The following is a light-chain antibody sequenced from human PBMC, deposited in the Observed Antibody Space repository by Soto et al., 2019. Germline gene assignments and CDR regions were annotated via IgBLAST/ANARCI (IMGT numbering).Light chain of an antibody. J-gene: IGLJ3*02. V-gene: IGLV2-14*03. Sequence: QSVLTQPASVSGSPGQSITISCTGTSSDVGDNTYVSWYQQHPGKPPKLMIFDVSDRPSGISDRFSGSKSGNTASLTISGLQPEDEADYYCSSYTITAVVFGGGTKVTVL. CDR2: DVS. CDR3: SSYTITAVV. CDR1: SSDVGDNTY.